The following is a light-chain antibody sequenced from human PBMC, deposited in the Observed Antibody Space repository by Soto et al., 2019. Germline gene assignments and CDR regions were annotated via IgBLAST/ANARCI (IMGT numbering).Light chain of an antibody. CDR3: QQYYSTPYS. J-gene: IGKJ2*01. Sequence: DFVMTQSPDSLAVSLGESATINCKSSQSLLYSSNNKNYLAWYQQKPGQPPELLLYWASTRQSGVPDRFIGSRSGTDFTLTISSLQAEDVAVYYCQQYYSTPYSFGQGTKLEIK. V-gene: IGKV4-1*01. CDR1: QSLLYSSNNKNY. CDR2: WAS.